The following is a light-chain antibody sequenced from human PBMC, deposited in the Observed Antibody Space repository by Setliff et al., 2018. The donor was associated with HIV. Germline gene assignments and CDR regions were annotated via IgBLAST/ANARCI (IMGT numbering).Light chain of an antibody. CDR1: SSDVGTYNY. CDR3: SSYTSNNLYV. V-gene: IGLV2-14*01. J-gene: IGLJ1*01. CDR2: EVS. Sequence: ALTQPASVSGSPGQSITISCTGTSSDVGTYNYVSWYQQHPGKAPKLMIYEVSNRPSGVSNRFSGSKSGNTASLTISGLQAEDEADYYCSSYTSNNLYVFGTGTKVT.